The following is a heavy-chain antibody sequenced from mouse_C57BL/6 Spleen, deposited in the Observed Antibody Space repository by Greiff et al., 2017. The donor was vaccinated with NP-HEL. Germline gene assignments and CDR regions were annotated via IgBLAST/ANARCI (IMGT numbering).Heavy chain of an antibody. D-gene: IGHD2-5*01. CDR2: YPASGNTY. J-gene: IGHJ1*03. V-gene: IGHV1-83*01. CDR3: RYSSSNYVWDFDV. CDR1: YKFTDYYM. Sequence: VQLKGSGPELVKPGASVKMSCKASGYKFTDYYMHWVKQKTGKGLEWIGEIYPASGNTYYNQKFKGKATLTADTSSSTSYIQLSSLTSEDSAVYFCERYSSSNYVWDFDVWGTGTTVTVSS.